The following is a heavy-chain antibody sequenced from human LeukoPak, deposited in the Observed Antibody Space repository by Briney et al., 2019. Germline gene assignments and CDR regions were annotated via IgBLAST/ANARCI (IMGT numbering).Heavy chain of an antibody. CDR2: IYSSGST. CDR3: ARALTYYYDSSGYYKSYDAFDI. Sequence: PSETLSLTCTVSGGSISSSYYYWGWIRQPPGKGLEWIGSIYSSGSTYYNPSLKSRVTISVDTSKNQFSLKLSSVTAADTAVYYCARALTYYYDSSGYYKSYDAFDIWGQGTMVTVSS. CDR1: GGSISSSYYY. V-gene: IGHV4-39*01. J-gene: IGHJ3*02. D-gene: IGHD3-22*01.